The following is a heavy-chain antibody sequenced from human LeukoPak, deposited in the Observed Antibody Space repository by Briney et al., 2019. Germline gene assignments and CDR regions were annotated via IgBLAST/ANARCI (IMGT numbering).Heavy chain of an antibody. V-gene: IGHV3-30*04. J-gene: IGHJ4*02. D-gene: IGHD6-13*01. Sequence: PGRSLRLSCAASGFTFSFYTMYWVRQAPGKGLEWVAFISYDGSYEYYTDSVKGRFTISRDNSKNTLYLQMNSLRAEDTAVYYCAKSFPAAGTFGDYWGQGTLVTVSS. CDR3: AKSFPAAGTFGDY. CDR1: GFTFSFYT. CDR2: ISYDGSYE.